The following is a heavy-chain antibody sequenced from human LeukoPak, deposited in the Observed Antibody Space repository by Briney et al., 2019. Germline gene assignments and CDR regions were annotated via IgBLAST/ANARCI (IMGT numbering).Heavy chain of an antibody. D-gene: IGHD6-19*01. CDR3: ARAGMQWLELDY. CDR2: IIPIFGTA. J-gene: IGHJ4*02. CDR1: GDTFSSYA. Sequence: ASVKVSCKASGDTFSSYAISWVRQAPGQGLEWMGGIIPIFGTANYAQKFQGRVTITADKSTSTAYMELSSLRSEDMAVYYCARAGMQWLELDYWGQGTLVTVSS. V-gene: IGHV1-69*06.